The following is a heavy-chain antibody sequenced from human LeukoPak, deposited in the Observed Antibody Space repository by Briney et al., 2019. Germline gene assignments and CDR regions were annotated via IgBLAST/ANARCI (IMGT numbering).Heavy chain of an antibody. Sequence: GGSLRLSCAASGFTVSSNYMSWVRQAPGKGLEWVSVIYSDGSTDYADSVKGRFTISRDKSKNTLYLQMNSLRVEDTAVYYCAAPQRDGYNSRLFDYWGQGTLVTVSS. CDR3: AAPQRDGYNSRLFDY. V-gene: IGHV3-66*01. CDR2: IYSDGST. J-gene: IGHJ4*02. D-gene: IGHD5-24*01. CDR1: GFTVSSNY.